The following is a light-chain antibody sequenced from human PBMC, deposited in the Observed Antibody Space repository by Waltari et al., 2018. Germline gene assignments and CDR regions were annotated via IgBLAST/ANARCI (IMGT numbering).Light chain of an antibody. V-gene: IGLV2-23*02. CDR1: SSDIGRYAI. CDR2: YVS. J-gene: IGLJ3*02. Sequence: QSALTQPACVSGSPGQSVTISCTGASSDIGRYAIVTWYQQHTGNAPKFLICYVSKRPSGVSDRFSASKSGDTASLTISGLQFEDEADYYCCSYAGNYIWVFGGGTRLTVL. CDR3: CSYAGNYIWV.